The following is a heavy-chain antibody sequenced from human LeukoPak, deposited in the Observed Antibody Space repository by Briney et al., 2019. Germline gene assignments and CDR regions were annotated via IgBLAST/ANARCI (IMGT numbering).Heavy chain of an antibody. J-gene: IGHJ6*02. CDR3: ARSLGSWFGELFAPNYYYYYYGMDV. D-gene: IGHD3-10*01. CDR1: GFTFSSYW. Sequence: PGGSLRLSCAASGFTFSSYWMRWVRQAPGKGLVWVSRIDSDGSSTSYADSVKGRFTISRDNAKNTLYLQMNSLRAEDTAVYYCARSLGSWFGELFAPNYYYYYYGMDVWGQGTTVTVSS. V-gene: IGHV3-74*01. CDR2: IDSDGSST.